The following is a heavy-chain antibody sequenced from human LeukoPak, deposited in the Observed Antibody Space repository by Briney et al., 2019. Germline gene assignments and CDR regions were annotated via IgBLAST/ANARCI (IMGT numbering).Heavy chain of an antibody. J-gene: IGHJ3*02. V-gene: IGHV3-33*01. D-gene: IGHD6-13*01. CDR1: GFTFSSYG. CDR2: IWYDGSNK. Sequence: GGSLRLSCAASGFTFSSYGMHWVRQAPGKGLEWVAVIWYDGSNKYYADSVKGRFTISRDNSKNTLYLQMNSLRAEDTAVYYCARVGGSSSWLHYNDAFDIWGQGTMVTVSS. CDR3: ARVGGSSSWLHYNDAFDI.